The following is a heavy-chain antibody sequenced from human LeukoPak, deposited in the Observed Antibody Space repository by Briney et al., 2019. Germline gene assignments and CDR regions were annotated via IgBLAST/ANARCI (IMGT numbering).Heavy chain of an antibody. Sequence: GGSLRLSCAASGFTFDDYGMSWVRQAPGKGLEWVSSISSSSSYIYYADSVKGRFTISRDNAKNSLYLQMNSLRAEDTAVYYCARGSPGDYWGQGTLVTVSS. J-gene: IGHJ4*02. CDR3: ARGSPGDY. V-gene: IGHV3-21*01. CDR2: ISSSSSYI. CDR1: GFTFDDYG. D-gene: IGHD2-15*01.